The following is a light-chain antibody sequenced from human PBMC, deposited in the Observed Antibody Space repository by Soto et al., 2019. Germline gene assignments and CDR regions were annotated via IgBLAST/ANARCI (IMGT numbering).Light chain of an antibody. V-gene: IGLV1-44*01. CDR1: SSDIGSNV. J-gene: IGLJ3*02. CDR2: TND. CDR3: AAWDDSLNGPV. Sequence: QTVVTQPPSASGTPGQRVTISCSGSSSDIGSNVVNWYQQLPGTAPKLLIYTNDQRPSGVPDRFSGSRSGTSASLAISGLQSDDEADYFCAAWDDSLNGPVFGGGTKLTVL.